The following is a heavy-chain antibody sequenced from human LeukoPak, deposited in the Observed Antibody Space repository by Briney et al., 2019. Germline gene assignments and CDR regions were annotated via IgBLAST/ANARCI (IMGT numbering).Heavy chain of an antibody. D-gene: IGHD2-15*01. J-gene: IGHJ4*02. CDR2: INHSGST. Sequence: PSETLSLTCTVSGGSISSSSYYWGWIRQPPGKGLEWIGEINHSGSTNYNPSLKSRVTISVDTSKNQFSLKLSSVTAADTAVYYCARGFKRGYCSGGSCYPLRYWGQGTLVTVSS. CDR3: ARGFKRGYCSGGSCYPLRY. V-gene: IGHV4-39*07. CDR1: GGSISSSSYY.